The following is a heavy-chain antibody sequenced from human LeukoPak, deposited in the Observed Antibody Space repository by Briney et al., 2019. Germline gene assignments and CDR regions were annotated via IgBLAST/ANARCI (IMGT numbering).Heavy chain of an antibody. J-gene: IGHJ3*01. V-gene: IGHV3-23*01. CDR1: GFTFSDYA. CDR3: AKPQYCSTSSCYAFDV. CDR2: ISYSGDNT. D-gene: IGHD2-2*01. Sequence: GGSLRLSCAASGFTFSDYAMSWVRLAPGKGLDWISAISYSGDNTPYADSVKGRFTISRDNSKNTLCLQMNSLRAEDTAIYYCAKPQYCSTSSCYAFDVWGQGTMVTVSS.